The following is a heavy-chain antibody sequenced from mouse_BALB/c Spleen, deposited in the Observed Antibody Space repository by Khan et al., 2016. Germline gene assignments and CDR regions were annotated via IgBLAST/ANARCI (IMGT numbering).Heavy chain of an antibody. CDR2: IYPGNVNT. D-gene: IGHD2-1*01. Sequence: QVQLQQSGPELVKPGASVRISCKASGYTFTSYYIHWVKQRPGQGLEWIGWIYPGNVNTKYNEKFKGKATLTADKSSSTAYMQLSSLTSEDSAVYFCARGGNSGYFDVWGAGTTVTVSS. V-gene: IGHV1S56*01. CDR1: GYTFTSYY. CDR3: ARGGNSGYFDV. J-gene: IGHJ1*01.